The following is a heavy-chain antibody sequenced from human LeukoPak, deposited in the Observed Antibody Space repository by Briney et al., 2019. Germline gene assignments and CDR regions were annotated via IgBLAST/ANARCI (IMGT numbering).Heavy chain of an antibody. Sequence: PGGSLRLSCAASGFTFSSHEMNWVRQAPGKGLEWVSYISSSGDSIYYADSVKGRFTISRDNAKNSLYLQMNSLRAEDTAVYYCARDQNYYDSSGYYYSELDYWGQGTMVTVSS. CDR3: ARDQNYYDSSGYYYSELDY. D-gene: IGHD3-22*01. V-gene: IGHV3-48*03. CDR2: ISSSGDSI. CDR1: GFTFSSHE. J-gene: IGHJ4*02.